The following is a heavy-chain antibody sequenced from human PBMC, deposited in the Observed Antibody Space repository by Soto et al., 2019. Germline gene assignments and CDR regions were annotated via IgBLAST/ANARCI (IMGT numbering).Heavy chain of an antibody. Sequence: QVQLVQSGAEVKKPGASVKVSCKASGYTFTSYDINWVRQATGQGLEWMGWMNPNSGNTGYAQKLQGRVTMTRNTSISTAYMELSSLRSEDTAVYYCAREYCSSTSCYPSYMDVWGKGTTVTVSS. CDR3: AREYCSSTSCYPSYMDV. V-gene: IGHV1-8*01. J-gene: IGHJ6*03. CDR2: MNPNSGNT. D-gene: IGHD2-2*01. CDR1: GYTFTSYD.